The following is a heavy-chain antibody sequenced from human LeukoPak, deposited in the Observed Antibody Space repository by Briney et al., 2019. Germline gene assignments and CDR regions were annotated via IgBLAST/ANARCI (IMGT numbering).Heavy chain of an antibody. CDR2: IYSGGNT. V-gene: IGHV3-66*01. D-gene: IGHD6-19*01. J-gene: IGHJ2*01. Sequence: GGSLRLSCAASGFTVSRNYMSCVRQAPGKGLEWVSVIYSGGNTYYADSVKGRFTIARDNSKNTLYLQMNNLRAEDTAVYYCARDYSSGHPEGYFDLWGRGTLVTVSS. CDR3: ARDYSSGHPEGYFDL. CDR1: GFTVSRNY.